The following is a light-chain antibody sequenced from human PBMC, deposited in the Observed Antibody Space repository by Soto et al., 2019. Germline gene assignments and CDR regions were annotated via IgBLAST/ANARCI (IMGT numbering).Light chain of an antibody. CDR3: QPYSNWPPT. J-gene: IGKJ3*01. CDR1: ESVHSN. Sequence: EMVMTQSPATLSVSPGERVTLSCRASESVHSNLAWYQQKPGQGPSLLIYYASTRVTGVPDRFSGSGSGTEFTLTISSLQSEYFGVYYCQPYSNWPPTFGPGTKVEIK. V-gene: IGKV3-15*01. CDR2: YAS.